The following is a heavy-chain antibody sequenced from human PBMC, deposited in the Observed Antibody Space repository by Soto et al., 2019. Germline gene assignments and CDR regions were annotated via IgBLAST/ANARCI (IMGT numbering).Heavy chain of an antibody. CDR1: GFTFDDYA. V-gene: IGHV3-9*01. D-gene: IGHD6-13*01. J-gene: IGHJ4*02. Sequence: EVQLVESGGGLVQPGRSLRLSCAASGFTFDDYAMHWVRQAPGKGLEWVSGISWNSGSIGYADSVKGRFTISRDNAKNSLYLQMNSLRAEDTALYYCAKGGKAAAGVFDYWGQGTLVTVSS. CDR2: ISWNSGSI. CDR3: AKGGKAAAGVFDY.